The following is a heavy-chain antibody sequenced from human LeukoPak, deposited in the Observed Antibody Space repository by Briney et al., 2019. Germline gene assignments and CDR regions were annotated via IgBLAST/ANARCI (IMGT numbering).Heavy chain of an antibody. CDR2: ISTYNGNT. Sequence: ASVKVSCKASGYTFTSYGISWVRQAPGQGLEWMWWISTYNGNTNYAQKLQGRVTMTTDTSTSTAYMELRSLRSDDTAVYYCARDRVTNIVVVPAAIAYYYGMDVWGQGTTVTVSS. J-gene: IGHJ6*02. CDR1: GYTFTSYG. D-gene: IGHD2-2*01. V-gene: IGHV1-18*01. CDR3: ARDRVTNIVVVPAAIAYYYGMDV.